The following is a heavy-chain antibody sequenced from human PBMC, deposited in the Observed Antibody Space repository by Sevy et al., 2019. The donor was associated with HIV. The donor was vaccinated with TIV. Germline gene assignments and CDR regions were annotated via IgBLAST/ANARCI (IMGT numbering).Heavy chain of an antibody. CDR3: TTSTQVDYYGMYV. D-gene: IGHD4-4*01. V-gene: IGHV3-15*07. CDR2: IRSKTDGGTT. J-gene: IGHJ6*02. CDR1: GFTFTYTW. Sequence: GGSLRLSCAASGFTFTYTWMNWVRQAPGKGLEWVGRIRSKTDGGTTDYAAPVKGRFTISRDDSKNTLFLQMNSLKTEDTAVYYCTTSTQVDYYGMYVWGQGTTVTVSS.